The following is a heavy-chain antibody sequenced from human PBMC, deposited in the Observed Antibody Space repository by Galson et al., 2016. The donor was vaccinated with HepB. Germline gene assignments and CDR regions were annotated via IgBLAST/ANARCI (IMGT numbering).Heavy chain of an antibody. J-gene: IGHJ4*02. CDR1: GDSISSGSFY. CDR2: IYHNGRT. Sequence: ETLSLTCTVSGDSISSGSFYWGWIRQPPGKGLEWIGTIYHNGRTYYTPSLKSHVSISLDTSKNQFSLNLSAVTAADTAVYYCATVRIAASIDYWGQGTLVTVAS. CDR3: ATVRIAASIDY. V-gene: IGHV4-39*07. D-gene: IGHD6-13*01.